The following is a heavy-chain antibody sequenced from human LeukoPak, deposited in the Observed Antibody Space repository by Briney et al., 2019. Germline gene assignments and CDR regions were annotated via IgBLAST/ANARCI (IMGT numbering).Heavy chain of an antibody. CDR1: GGSFSGYY. Sequence: PSETLSLTCAVYGGSFSGYYWSWIRQPPGKGLEWIGEINHSGSTNYNPSLKSRVTISVDTSKNQFSLKLSSVTAADTVVYYCARGRVGGGSCYLDYWGQGTLVTVSS. CDR2: INHSGST. J-gene: IGHJ4*02. CDR3: ARGRVGGGSCYLDY. V-gene: IGHV4-34*01. D-gene: IGHD2-15*01.